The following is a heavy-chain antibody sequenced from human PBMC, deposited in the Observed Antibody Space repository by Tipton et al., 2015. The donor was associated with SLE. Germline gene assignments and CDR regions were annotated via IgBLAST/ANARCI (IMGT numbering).Heavy chain of an antibody. CDR3: ATPFTDGDY. CDR1: GGSISSNSYY. CDR2: VYYTGSS. Sequence: LRLSCTVSGGSISSNSYYWGWIRQPPGKGLEWIGSVYYTGSSHYNPSLKSRVTISVDTSKNQFSLKLSSVTAADTAVYYCATPFTDGDYWGQGTLVTVSS. J-gene: IGHJ4*02. D-gene: IGHD1-1*01. V-gene: IGHV4-39*07.